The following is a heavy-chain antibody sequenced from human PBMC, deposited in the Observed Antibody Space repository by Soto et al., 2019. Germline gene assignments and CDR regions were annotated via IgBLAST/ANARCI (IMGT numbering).Heavy chain of an antibody. Sequence: GGSLRLSCVASGFTFSGYSMNWVRQAPGKGLEWVSSISSSSTYIYYAASVKGRFTISRDNAKNSLYLQMNSLRADDTAVYYCAREVGITEEPWGQGTLVTVSS. CDR2: ISSSSTYI. J-gene: IGHJ5*02. CDR3: AREVGITEEP. V-gene: IGHV3-21*01. D-gene: IGHD3-16*01. CDR1: GFTFSGYS.